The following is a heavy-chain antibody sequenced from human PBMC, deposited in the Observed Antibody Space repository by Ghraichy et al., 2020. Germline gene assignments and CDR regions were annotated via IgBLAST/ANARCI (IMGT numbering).Heavy chain of an antibody. D-gene: IGHD6-19*01. CDR3: ARAGGAVAGTWAY. Sequence: SETLSLTCTVSGGSISSYYWSWIRQPPGKGLEWIGYIYYSGSTNYNPSLKSRVTISVDTSKNQFSLKLSSVTAADTAVYYCARAGGAVAGTWAYWGQGTLVTVSS. J-gene: IGHJ4*02. V-gene: IGHV4-59*01. CDR2: IYYSGST. CDR1: GGSISSYY.